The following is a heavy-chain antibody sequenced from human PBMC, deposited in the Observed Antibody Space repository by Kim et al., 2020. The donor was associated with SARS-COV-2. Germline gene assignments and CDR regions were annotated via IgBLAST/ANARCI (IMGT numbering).Heavy chain of an antibody. V-gene: IGHV1-8*01. Sequence: ASVKVSCKTSGYTFTNHDINWVRQAAGQGLEYMGWMNPNTGKADYAQKFQGRLTMTRDTSISTAYMELSGLTSEDTAIYYCARDRCTNGVCSDALDVWGQGTVITVSS. CDR1: GYTFTNHD. CDR2: MNPNTGKA. D-gene: IGHD2-8*01. CDR3: ARDRCTNGVCSDALDV. J-gene: IGHJ3*01.